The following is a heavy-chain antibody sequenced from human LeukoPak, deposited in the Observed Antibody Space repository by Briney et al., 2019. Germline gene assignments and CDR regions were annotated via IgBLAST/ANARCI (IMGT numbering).Heavy chain of an antibody. V-gene: IGHV3-23*01. J-gene: IGHJ4*02. Sequence: GGSLRLSCAASGFTFSSYSMNWVRQAPGKGLEWVSVISGSSDTTYYADSVKGRFIISRDNSKNTLYLQMNSLRAEDTAVYYCAKRIGGVNSFDHWGQGTLVTVSS. CDR2: ISGSSDTT. CDR1: GFTFSSYS. D-gene: IGHD3-16*01. CDR3: AKRIGGVNSFDH.